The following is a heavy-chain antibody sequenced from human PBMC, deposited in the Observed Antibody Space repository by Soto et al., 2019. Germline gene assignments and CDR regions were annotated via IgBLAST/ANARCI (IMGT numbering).Heavy chain of an antibody. J-gene: IGHJ6*02. CDR3: AKDLRYSSSWRRERPHGMDV. CDR1: GFTFSSYA. D-gene: IGHD6-13*01. CDR2: ISGSGGST. V-gene: IGHV3-23*01. Sequence: GGSLRLSCAASGFTFSSYAMSWVRQAPGKGLEWVSAISGSGGSTYYADSVKGRFTISRDNSKNTLYLQMNSLRAEDTAVYYCAKDLRYSSSWRRERPHGMDVWGQGTTVTVSS.